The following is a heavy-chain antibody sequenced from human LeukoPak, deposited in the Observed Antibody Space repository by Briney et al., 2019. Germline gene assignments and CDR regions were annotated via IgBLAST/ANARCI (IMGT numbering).Heavy chain of an antibody. CDR3: ARDRNRVRGYYYYGMDV. J-gene: IGHJ6*02. D-gene: IGHD3-10*01. Sequence: GGSLRLSCAASVFTVSSNFMSWVRQAPGKGLEGVSVIYSGGSTYYADSVKGRFTISRDNSKNTLYLQMNSLRAEDTAVYYCARDRNRVRGYYYYGMDVWGQGTTVTVSS. CDR2: IYSGGST. V-gene: IGHV3-66*02. CDR1: VFTVSSNF.